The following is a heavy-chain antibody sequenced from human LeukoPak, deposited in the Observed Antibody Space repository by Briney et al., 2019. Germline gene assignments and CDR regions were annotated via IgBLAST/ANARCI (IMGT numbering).Heavy chain of an antibody. D-gene: IGHD2-15*01. V-gene: IGHV3-23*01. CDR2: VSDSGDYT. Sequence: GGSLRLSCAASGFTFNSYAMTWVRQAPGKGLEWVSSVSDSGDYTYYADSVKGRFTISRDNSKNTLYLQVNSLRAEDTAVYYCAKAPISKDCSGGGCYLFDYWGQGTLVTVSS. J-gene: IGHJ4*02. CDR1: GFTFNSYA. CDR3: AKAPISKDCSGGGCYLFDY.